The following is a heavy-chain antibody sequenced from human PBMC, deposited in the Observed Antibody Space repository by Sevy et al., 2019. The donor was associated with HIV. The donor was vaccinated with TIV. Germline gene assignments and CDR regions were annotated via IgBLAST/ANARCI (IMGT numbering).Heavy chain of an antibody. J-gene: IGHJ4*02. V-gene: IGHV3-30-3*01. Sequence: GGSLRLSCAASGFTFSSYAMHWVRQAPGKGLEWVAVISYDGSNKYYADSVKGRFTISRDNSKNTLYLQMNSLRAEDTAVYYCARDVPYTYYDILTGHSNPLPRPHDYWGQGTLVTVSS. D-gene: IGHD3-9*01. CDR2: ISYDGSNK. CDR1: GFTFSSYA. CDR3: ARDVPYTYYDILTGHSNPLPRPHDY.